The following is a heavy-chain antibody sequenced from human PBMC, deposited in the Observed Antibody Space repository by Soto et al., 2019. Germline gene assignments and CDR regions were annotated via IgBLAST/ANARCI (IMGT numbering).Heavy chain of an antibody. J-gene: IGHJ4*02. D-gene: IGHD3-22*01. V-gene: IGHV1-46*01. CDR3: ARAAYDSSGYYYVYFDY. CDR1: GYTFTSYY. CDR2: VNPSGGST. Sequence: ASVKVSCKASGYTFTSYYMHWVRQAPGQGLEWMGIVNPSGGSTSYAQKFQGRVTMTRDTSTSTVYMELSSLRSEDTAVYYCARAAYDSSGYYYVYFDYWGQGTLVTVSS.